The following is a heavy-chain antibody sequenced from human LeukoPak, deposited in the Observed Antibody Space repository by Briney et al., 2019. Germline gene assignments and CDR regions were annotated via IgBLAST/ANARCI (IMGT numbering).Heavy chain of an antibody. J-gene: IGHJ5*02. CDR1: GGSFSGYY. Sequence: TSETLSLTCAVYGGSFSGYYWSWIRQPPGKGLEWIGEINHSGSTNYNPSLKSRVTISVDTSKNQFSLKLSSVTAADTAVYYCASQIPGFWGEPGWFDPWGQGTLVTVSS. CDR2: INHSGST. D-gene: IGHD3-16*01. CDR3: ASQIPGFWGEPGWFDP. V-gene: IGHV4-34*01.